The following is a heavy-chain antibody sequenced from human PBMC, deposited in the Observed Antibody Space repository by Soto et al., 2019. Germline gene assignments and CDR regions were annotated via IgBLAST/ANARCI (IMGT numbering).Heavy chain of an antibody. CDR3: ARDPPPTDV. J-gene: IGHJ6*02. CDR2: MNPNNGNT. V-gene: IGHV1-8*01. Sequence: ASVKVSCKASGYTFTSYDINWVRQATGQGLEWMGWMNPNNGNTGYAQKFQGRVTMTTDTSTSTAYMELRSLRSDDTAVYYCARDPPPTDVWGQGTTVTVSS. CDR1: GYTFTSYD.